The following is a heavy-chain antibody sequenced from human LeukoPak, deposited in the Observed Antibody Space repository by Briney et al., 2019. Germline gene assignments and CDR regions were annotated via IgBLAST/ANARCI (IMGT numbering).Heavy chain of an antibody. V-gene: IGHV5-51*01. CDR3: ARRGLVGGSSPDYYYYYGMDV. Sequence: GESLKISCKGSGYSFTSYWIGWVRQMPGKGLEWMGIIYPGDSDTRYSPSFQGQVTISADKSISTAYLQWSSLKASDTAMYYCARRGLVGGSSPDYYYYYGMDVWGQGTTVTVSS. CDR1: GYSFTSYW. D-gene: IGHD2-15*01. CDR2: IYPGDSDT. J-gene: IGHJ6*02.